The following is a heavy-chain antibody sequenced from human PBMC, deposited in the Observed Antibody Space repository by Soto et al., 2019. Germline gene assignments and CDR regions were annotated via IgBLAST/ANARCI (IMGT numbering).Heavy chain of an antibody. J-gene: IGHJ6*02. CDR1: GFTFSSYS. D-gene: IGHD3-22*01. CDR2: ISSSSSTI. V-gene: IGHV3-48*02. Sequence: SLRLSCAASGFTFSSYSMNWVRQAPGKGLEWVSYISSSSSTIYYADSVKGRFTISRDNAKNSLYLQMNSLRDEDTAVYYCARSEYGYYYGSYYGMDVWGQGTTVTVSS. CDR3: ARSEYGYYYGSYYGMDV.